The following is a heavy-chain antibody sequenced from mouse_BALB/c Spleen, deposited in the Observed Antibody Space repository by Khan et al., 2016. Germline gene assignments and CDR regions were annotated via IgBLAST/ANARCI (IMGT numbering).Heavy chain of an antibody. CDR1: GFTFSSYA. Sequence: EVELVESGGGLVKPGGSLKLSCAASGFTFSSYAMYWVRQTPEKRLEWVATISSGGSYTYYPDSVKGRFTISRDNAKNTLYLQMSSLRSEDAAMYYCARQNYWGQGTTLTVSS. J-gene: IGHJ2*01. V-gene: IGHV5-9-3*01. CDR3: ARQNY. CDR2: ISSGGSYT.